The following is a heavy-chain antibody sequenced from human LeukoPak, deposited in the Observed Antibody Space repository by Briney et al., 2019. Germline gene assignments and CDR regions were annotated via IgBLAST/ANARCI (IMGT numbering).Heavy chain of an antibody. CDR3: ARWIFGVVGDV. CDR1: GFTFSSYW. V-gene: IGHV3-7*01. D-gene: IGHD3-3*01. CDR2: INPDESEK. Sequence: GGSLRLSCAVSGFTFSSYWVAWVRQAPGKGLEWVANINPDESEKYYVDSVKGRFTISRDNAENSLYLQMNSLRAEDTAVYYCARWIFGVVGDVWGQGTTVTVSS. J-gene: IGHJ6*02.